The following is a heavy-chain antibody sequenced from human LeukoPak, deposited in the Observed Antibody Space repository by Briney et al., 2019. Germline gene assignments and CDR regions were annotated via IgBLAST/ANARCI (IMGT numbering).Heavy chain of an antibody. CDR3: ARQHDYGDSPLDSYYYYYMDV. CDR1: GGSFSGYY. Sequence: SETLSLTFAVYGGSFSGYYWSWIRQPPGKGLECIGEINHRGSTNYKPSLKSRLTISVDTSKNQFCLKLSSVTAADTAVYYCARQHDYGDSPLDSYYYYYMDVWGRGTTVTVSS. CDR2: INHRGST. V-gene: IGHV4-34*01. J-gene: IGHJ6*03. D-gene: IGHD4-17*01.